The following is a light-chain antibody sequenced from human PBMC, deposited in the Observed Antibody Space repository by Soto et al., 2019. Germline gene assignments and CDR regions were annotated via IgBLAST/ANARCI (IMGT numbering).Light chain of an antibody. CDR1: NSDLGNYKY. V-gene: IGLV2-14*01. Sequence: QSVLTQPASVSGSPGQSVTIPCTGTNSDLGNYKYVSWYQQYPGKPPQLLIYEVTNRPLGVSNRFSGSKSGNTASLTISGLRAEDEADYYCSSYTTTITVFGGGTKVTVL. CDR3: SSYTTTITV. CDR2: EVT. J-gene: IGLJ3*02.